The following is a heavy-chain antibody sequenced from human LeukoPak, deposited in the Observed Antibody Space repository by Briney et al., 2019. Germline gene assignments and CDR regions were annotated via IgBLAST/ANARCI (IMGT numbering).Heavy chain of an antibody. J-gene: IGHJ4*02. D-gene: IGHD2-2*02. CDR3: AKDRGLDCSSTSCYSSGLLDY. CDR2: ISGSGGST. V-gene: IGHV3-23*01. CDR1: GFTFSSYA. Sequence: PGGSLRLSCAASGFTFSSYAMSWVRQAPGKGLEWVSAISGSGGSTYYADSVKGRFTISRDNSKNTLYLLMNSLRAEDTAVYYCAKDRGLDCSSTSCYSSGLLDYWGQGTLVTVSS.